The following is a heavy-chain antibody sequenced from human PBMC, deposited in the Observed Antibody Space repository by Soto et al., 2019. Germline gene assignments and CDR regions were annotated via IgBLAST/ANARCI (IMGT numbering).Heavy chain of an antibody. J-gene: IGHJ6*02. CDR3: ARADRGSGYGMDV. Sequence: PSETLSLTCAVSGGSISSSNWWSWVRQPPGKGLEWIGEIYHSGSTNYNPSLKSRVTISVDKSKNQFSLKPSSVTAADTAVYYCARADRGSGYGMDVWGQGTTVTVSS. CDR2: IYHSGST. D-gene: IGHD3-10*01. CDR1: GGSISSSNW. V-gene: IGHV4-4*02.